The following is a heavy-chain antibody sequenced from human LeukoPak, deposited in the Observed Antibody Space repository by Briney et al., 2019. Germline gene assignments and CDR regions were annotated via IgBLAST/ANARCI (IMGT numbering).Heavy chain of an antibody. CDR2: ISSDGIQK. J-gene: IGHJ4*02. V-gene: IGHV3-30*03. D-gene: IGHD1-1*01. CDR1: EFTSTSYG. Sequence: GGSLRLSCAASEFTSTSYGMHWVRQAPGRGLEWVTHISSDGIQKYYADSVKGRFTISRDNSNNTLFLQMNGLRPEDAAVYYCATDLGPQLGYDSWGQGTLVTVSS. CDR3: ATDLGPQLGYDS.